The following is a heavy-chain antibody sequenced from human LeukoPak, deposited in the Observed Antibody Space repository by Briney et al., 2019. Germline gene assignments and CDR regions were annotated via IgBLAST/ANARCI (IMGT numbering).Heavy chain of an antibody. CDR1: GYTFITYA. V-gene: IGHV7-4-1*02. D-gene: IGHD6-19*01. J-gene: IGHJ4*02. Sequence: ASVKVSCEASGYTFITYAMNWVRQAPGQGLEWMGWINTNTGNPTYAQGFTGRFVFSLDTSVSTAFLQISSLKAEDTAVYYCARDGYSSGWEDRLYYFDYWGQGTLVTVSS. CDR3: ARDGYSSGWEDRLYYFDY. CDR2: INTNTGNP.